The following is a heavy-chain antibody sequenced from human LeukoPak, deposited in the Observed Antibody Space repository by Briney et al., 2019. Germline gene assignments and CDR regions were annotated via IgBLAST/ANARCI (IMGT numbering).Heavy chain of an antibody. V-gene: IGHV3-30-3*01. D-gene: IGHD3-22*01. Sequence: GRSLRLSCAASGFTFSVYAMHWVRQAPGKGLEWVGMISYTGGNTYYADSVKGRFTISRDISKSTLYLQMNSLRAEDTAVYYCARSLYDSSGSIDYWGQGTMVTVSS. CDR1: GFTFSVYA. CDR2: ISYTGGNT. CDR3: ARSLYDSSGSIDY. J-gene: IGHJ4*02.